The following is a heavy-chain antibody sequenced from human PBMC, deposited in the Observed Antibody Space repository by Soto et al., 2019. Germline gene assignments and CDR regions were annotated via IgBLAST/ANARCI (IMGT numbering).Heavy chain of an antibody. D-gene: IGHD3-22*01. V-gene: IGHV1-69*13. CDR3: ARAGDYDTVDAFDI. CDR2: IIPIFGTA. J-gene: IGHJ3*02. Sequence: SVKGACKASGDTFSSYASSWVRQAKGQGLEWMGGIIPIFGTANYAQKFQGRVTITADESTSTAYMELSSLRSEDTAVYYCARAGDYDTVDAFDIWGQGTMVTVSS. CDR1: GDTFSSYA.